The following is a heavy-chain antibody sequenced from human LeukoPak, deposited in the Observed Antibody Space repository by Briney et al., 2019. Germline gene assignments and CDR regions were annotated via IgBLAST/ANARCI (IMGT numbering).Heavy chain of an antibody. J-gene: IGHJ6*02. D-gene: IGHD3-22*01. CDR2: IYYSGST. CDR1: GGSISSYY. Sequence: PSETLSLTCTVSGGSISSYYWSWIRQPPGKGLEWIGYIYYSGSTNYNPSLKSRVTISVDTSKNQFSLKLSSVTAADTAVYYCARYYDSSGYYDPYYYYGMDVWGQGTTVTVSS. CDR3: ARYYDSSGYYDPYYYYGMDV. V-gene: IGHV4-59*01.